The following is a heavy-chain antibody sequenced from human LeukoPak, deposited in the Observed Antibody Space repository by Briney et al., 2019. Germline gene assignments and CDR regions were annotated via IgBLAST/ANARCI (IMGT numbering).Heavy chain of an antibody. D-gene: IGHD3-10*01. CDR3: AKDYYGSGSYHYYYYYMDV. CDR2: IRYDGSNK. CDR1: GFTFSSYG. J-gene: IGHJ6*03. Sequence: GGSLRLSCAASGFTFSSYGMHWVRQAPGKGLEWVAFIRYDGSNKYYADSVKGRFTISRDNSKNTLYLQMNSLRAEDTAVYYCAKDYYGSGSYHYYYYYMDVWGKGTTVTVSS. V-gene: IGHV3-30*02.